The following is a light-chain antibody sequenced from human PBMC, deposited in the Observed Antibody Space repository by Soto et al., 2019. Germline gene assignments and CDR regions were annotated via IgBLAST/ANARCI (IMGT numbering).Light chain of an antibody. CDR3: SSSTSSNTWV. CDR1: SSDFGGYNY. Sequence: QSALTQPASVSGSPGQSSTISCTGTSSDFGGYNYVSWYQHLPGKAPKLMIYEVTNRPSGVSNRFSGSKSANTASLTISGLQAEDEADYYCSSSTSSNTWVFGGGTKLTVL. CDR2: EVT. J-gene: IGLJ3*02. V-gene: IGLV2-14*01.